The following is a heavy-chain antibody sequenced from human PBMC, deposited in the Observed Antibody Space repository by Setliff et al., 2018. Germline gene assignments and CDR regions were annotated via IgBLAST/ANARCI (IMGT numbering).Heavy chain of an antibody. V-gene: IGHV4-38-2*02. J-gene: IGHJ6*03. Sequence: NPSETLSLTCAVSGYSISSGFSWVWIRQSPGKGLEWIGRILFSGDTYYNPSLNSRVTISAGTSKNQFSLNLSSVTAADTAVYYCARDNRARHYMDVWGKGTTVTVSS. CDR1: GYSISSGFS. D-gene: IGHD3-10*01. CDR3: ARDNRARHYMDV. CDR2: ILFSGDT.